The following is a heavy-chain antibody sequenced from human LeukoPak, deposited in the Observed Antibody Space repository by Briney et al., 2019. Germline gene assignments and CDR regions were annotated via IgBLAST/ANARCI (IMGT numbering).Heavy chain of an antibody. CDR3: ARATSEYYYGYYFDY. CDR1: GGSISSYY. D-gene: IGHD3-10*01. CDR2: IYYSGST. J-gene: IGHJ4*02. V-gene: IGHV4-59*01. Sequence: SETLSLTCTVSGGSISSYYWSWIRQPPGKGLEWNGYIYYSGSTNYNPSLKSRVTISVDTSKNQFSLKLSSVTAADTAVYYCARATSEYYYGYYFDYWGQGTLVTVSS.